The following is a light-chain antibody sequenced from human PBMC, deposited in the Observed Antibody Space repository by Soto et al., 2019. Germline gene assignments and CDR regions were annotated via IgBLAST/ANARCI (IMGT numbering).Light chain of an antibody. J-gene: IGKJ5*01. Sequence: EVVLTQSPGTLSLSPGKRATLSCRASQSVSNFLAWYQQKPGQAPRLLIYDTSNRATGIPDRFSGSGSGTDFTLTISRLEPEDFAVYYCQQYGTLITFGQGTRLEV. CDR2: DTS. V-gene: IGKV3-20*01. CDR3: QQYGTLIT. CDR1: QSVSNF.